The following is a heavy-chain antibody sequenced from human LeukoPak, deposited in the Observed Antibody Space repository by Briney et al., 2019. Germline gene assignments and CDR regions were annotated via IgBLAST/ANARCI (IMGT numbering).Heavy chain of an antibody. Sequence: GASVKVSCKASGGTFSSYAISWVRQAPGQGLEWMGGIIPIFGTANYAQKFQGRVTITADESTSTAYMELSSLRSEDTAVYYCARDLGGSNPYYYYYMDVWGKGTTVTVSS. CDR3: ARDLGGSNPYYYYYMDV. CDR1: GGTFSSYA. V-gene: IGHV1-69*13. J-gene: IGHJ6*03. D-gene: IGHD1-26*01. CDR2: IIPIFGTA.